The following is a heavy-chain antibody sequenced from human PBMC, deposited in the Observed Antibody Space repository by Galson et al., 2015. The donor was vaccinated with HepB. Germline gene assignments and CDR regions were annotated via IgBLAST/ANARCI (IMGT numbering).Heavy chain of an antibody. D-gene: IGHD1-20*01. Sequence: QSGAEVKKPGESLKISCKGSGYSFTSYWIGWVRQMPGKGLEWMGIIYPGDSDTRYSPSFQGQVTISADKSISTAYLQWSSLKASDTAMYYCARHEPYNWKPWRSYGTSGYFDYWGQGTLVTVSS. CDR2: IYPGDSDT. V-gene: IGHV5-51*01. CDR1: GYSFTSYW. J-gene: IGHJ4*02. CDR3: ARHEPYNWKPWRSYGTSGYFDY.